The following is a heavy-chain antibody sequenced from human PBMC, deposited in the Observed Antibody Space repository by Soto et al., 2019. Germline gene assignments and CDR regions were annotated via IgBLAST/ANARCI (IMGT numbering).Heavy chain of an antibody. CDR1: GYTFTNNA. CDR2: LNAGNSNR. J-gene: IGHJ3*02. D-gene: IGHD3-16*02. V-gene: IGHV1-3*01. CDR3: ARGYDFVWGSYRSDAFDI. Sequence: AASVKVSCKASGYTFTNNAIYWVRQAPGQRLEWLGWLNAGNSNREYSQKFQGRIIMTKDTSASTAYMELSSLISEDTAVYYCARGYDFVWGSYRSDAFDIWG.